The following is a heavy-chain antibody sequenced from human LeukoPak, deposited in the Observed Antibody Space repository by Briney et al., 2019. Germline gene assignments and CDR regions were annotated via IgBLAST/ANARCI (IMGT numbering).Heavy chain of an antibody. CDR3: ARFQGSSAYYYYYMDV. J-gene: IGHJ6*03. CDR2: INHSGST. V-gene: IGHV4-34*01. CDR1: GGSFSGYY. Sequence: TASETLSLTCAVYGGSFSGYYWSWIRQPPGKGLEWIGEINHSGSTNYNPSLKSRVTISVDTSKNQFSLKLSSVTAADTAVYYCARFQGSSAYYYYYMDVWGKGTTVTVSS. D-gene: IGHD6-6*01.